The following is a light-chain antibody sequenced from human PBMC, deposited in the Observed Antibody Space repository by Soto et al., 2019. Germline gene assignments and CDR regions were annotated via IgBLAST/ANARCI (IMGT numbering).Light chain of an antibody. CDR2: AAS. V-gene: IGKV3-20*01. CDR1: QTMTRAY. CDR3: HQYHSPPQT. Sequence: EIVLMQSPGTLSLSPGERATLSCRASQTMTRAYVAWYQQKPGQAPRLLIYAASYRATGISDKFSGSGSGTDFSLTISRLEPEDSAVYYCHQYHSPPQTFGQGTTVEIK. J-gene: IGKJ2*01.